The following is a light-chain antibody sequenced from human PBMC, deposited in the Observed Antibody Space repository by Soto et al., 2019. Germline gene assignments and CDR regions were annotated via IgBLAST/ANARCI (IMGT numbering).Light chain of an antibody. CDR2: DVS. CDR3: SSFTGSNYV. J-gene: IGLJ1*01. V-gene: IGLV2-14*03. Sequence: QSVLTQPASVSGSPGQSITISCTGTISDVGGYNFVSWYQQYPGKSPKLMICDVSNRPSGVSNRFSGSKSGNTASLTISGPQAEDEADYYCSSFTGSNYVLGIGTKLTVL. CDR1: ISDVGGYNF.